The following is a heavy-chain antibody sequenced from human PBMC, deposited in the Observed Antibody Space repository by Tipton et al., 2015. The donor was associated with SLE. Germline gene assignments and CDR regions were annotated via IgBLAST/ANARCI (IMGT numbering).Heavy chain of an antibody. CDR1: AYTFTGYY. Sequence: QLVQSGPEVKKPGASVKVSCKASAYTFTGYYMDWVRQAPGQGLEWMGRINPNSGATNYAQKFQGRVTMTRDTSINTAHMELSRLTSDDTAVYYCARAASYDILTGHYNSHWYFDLWGRGTVVTVSS. V-gene: IGHV1-2*06. J-gene: IGHJ2*01. D-gene: IGHD3-9*01. CDR3: ARAASYDILTGHYNSHWYFDL. CDR2: INPNSGAT.